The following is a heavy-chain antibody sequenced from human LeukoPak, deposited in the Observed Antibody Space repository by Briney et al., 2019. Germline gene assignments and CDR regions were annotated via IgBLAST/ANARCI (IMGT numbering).Heavy chain of an antibody. CDR2: INHSGST. V-gene: IGHV4-34*01. D-gene: IGHD6-6*01. CDR1: GGSFSGYY. Sequence: SETLSLTCAVYGGSFSGYYWSWIRQPPGKGLEWNGEINHSGSTNYNPSLKSRVTISVDTSKNQFSLKLSSVTAADTAVYYCARAGYSSSSDRWFDPWGQGTLVTVSS. CDR3: ARAGYSSSSDRWFDP. J-gene: IGHJ5*02.